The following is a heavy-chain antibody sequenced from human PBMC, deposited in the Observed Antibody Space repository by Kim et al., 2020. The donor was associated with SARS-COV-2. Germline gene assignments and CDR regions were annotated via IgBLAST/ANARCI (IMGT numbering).Heavy chain of an antibody. CDR1: GFTFSSYW. Sequence: GGSLRLSCAASGFTFSSYWMHWVRQPPGKGLVWVSGINAEGTRTIYADSVKGRFTISRDNAKKTLYLEMNSLRVEDTSVYYCARGGGYSYARPDYWGQGTLVTVSS. J-gene: IGHJ4*02. CDR3: ARGGGYSYARPDY. CDR2: INAEGTRT. V-gene: IGHV3-74*01. D-gene: IGHD5-18*01.